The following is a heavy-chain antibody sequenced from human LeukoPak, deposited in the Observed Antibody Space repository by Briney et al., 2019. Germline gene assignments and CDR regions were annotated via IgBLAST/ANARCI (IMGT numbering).Heavy chain of an antibody. CDR1: GGTFSSYA. V-gene: IGHV1-69*13. J-gene: IGHJ4*02. CDR3: ATYYYDSSGYPC. Sequence: SVKVSCKASGGTFSSYAISWVRQAPGQGLEWMGGIIPIFGTANYAQKFQGRVTITADESTSTAYMELSSLRSEDTAVYYCATYYYDSSGYPCWGRGTLVTVSS. CDR2: IIPIFGTA. D-gene: IGHD3-22*01.